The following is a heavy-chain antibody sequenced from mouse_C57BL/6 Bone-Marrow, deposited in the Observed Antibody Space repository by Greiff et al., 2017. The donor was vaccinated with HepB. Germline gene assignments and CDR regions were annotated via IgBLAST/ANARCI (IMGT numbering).Heavy chain of an antibody. J-gene: IGHJ2*01. Sequence: EVKLMESGGGLVKPGGSLKLSCAASGFTFSSYAMSRVRQTPEKRLEWVATISDGGSYTYYPDNVKGRFTISRDNAKNNLYLQMSHLKSEDTAMYYCARDKISYDYWGQGTTLTVSS. CDR1: GFTFSSYA. V-gene: IGHV5-4*01. CDR3: ARDKISYDY. D-gene: IGHD1-1*01. CDR2: ISDGGSYT.